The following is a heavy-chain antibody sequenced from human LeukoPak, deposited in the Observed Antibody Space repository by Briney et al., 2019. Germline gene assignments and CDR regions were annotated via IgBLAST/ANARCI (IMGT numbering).Heavy chain of an antibody. Sequence: QPGGSLRLSCAASGFIFSSYAMSWVRQAPGKGLEWVSAISGSGGSTYYADSVKGRFTIPRDNSKNTLYMQMNSLRAEDTAVYYCAKAVVVVPAATPFDYWGQGTLVTVSS. V-gene: IGHV3-23*01. D-gene: IGHD2-2*01. CDR2: ISGSGGST. J-gene: IGHJ4*02. CDR3: AKAVVVVPAATPFDY. CDR1: GFIFSSYA.